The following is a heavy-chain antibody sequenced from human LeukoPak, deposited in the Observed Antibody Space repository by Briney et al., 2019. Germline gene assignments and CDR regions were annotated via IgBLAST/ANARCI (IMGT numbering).Heavy chain of an antibody. D-gene: IGHD3-10*01. Sequence: PSETLSLTCTVSGGSISSYYWTWIRQPAGKGLEWIGLIYTSESTIYNPSLKSRVTMSADTSKDRFSLKLSSVTAADTAVYFCARGEVYGSGSYYHYYMDVWGKGTTVTVSS. V-gene: IGHV4-4*07. CDR1: GGSISSYY. CDR2: IYTSEST. CDR3: ARGEVYGSGSYYHYYMDV. J-gene: IGHJ6*03.